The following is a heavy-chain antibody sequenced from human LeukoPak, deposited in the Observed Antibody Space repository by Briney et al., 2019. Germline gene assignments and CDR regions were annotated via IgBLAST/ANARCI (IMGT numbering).Heavy chain of an antibody. V-gene: IGHV3-53*01. Sequence: GGSLRLSCGASGFTVITNDMTWVRQAPGKRLEWVSVLYSDGNTKYADSVQGRFTISRDNSKNTLYLEMNSLSPDDTAVYYCARGVEPLAANTLAYWGQGTLVTVSS. CDR1: GFTVITND. J-gene: IGHJ4*02. D-gene: IGHD1-14*01. CDR3: ARGVEPLAANTLAY. CDR2: LYSDGNT.